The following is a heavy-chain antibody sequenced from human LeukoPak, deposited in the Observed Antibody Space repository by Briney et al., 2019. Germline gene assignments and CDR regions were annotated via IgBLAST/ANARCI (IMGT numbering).Heavy chain of an antibody. Sequence: PGGSLRLSCAASGFTFDDYGMSWVRQAPGKGLEWVSGINWNGGSTGYADSVKGRFTISRDNAMNSLYLQMNSLRAEDTALYYCARVAYYYDSSGYYPLGDYWGQGTLVTVSS. D-gene: IGHD3-22*01. V-gene: IGHV3-20*04. J-gene: IGHJ4*02. CDR3: ARVAYYYDSSGYYPLGDY. CDR1: GFTFDDYG. CDR2: INWNGGST.